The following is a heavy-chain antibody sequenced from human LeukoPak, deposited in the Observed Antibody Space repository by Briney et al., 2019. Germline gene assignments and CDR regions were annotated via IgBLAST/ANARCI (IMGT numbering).Heavy chain of an antibody. D-gene: IGHD2-15*01. CDR1: GFTFSSYE. CDR3: ARLGYCSGDSCYSGVAFDI. V-gene: IGHV3-48*03. CDR2: ISSSGSTI. Sequence: GGSLRLSCAASGFTFSSYEMNWVRQAPGKGLEWVSYISSSGSTIYYADSVKGRFTISRDNAKNSLYLQMNSLRAEDTAVYYCARLGYCSGDSCYSGVAFDIWGQGTMVTVSS. J-gene: IGHJ3*02.